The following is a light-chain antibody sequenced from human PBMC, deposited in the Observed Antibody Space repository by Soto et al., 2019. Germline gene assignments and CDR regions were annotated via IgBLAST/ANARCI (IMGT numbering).Light chain of an antibody. V-gene: IGLV2-14*01. Sequence: QSALTQPASVSGSPGQSITISCTGTSSDVGDYNYVSWYQQHPGKAPKLMIYEVSNRPSGVSNRFSGSKSGNTASLTISGLQAEDEADYYCSSYTSSNTWVFGGGPQLTVL. J-gene: IGLJ3*02. CDR1: SSDVGDYNY. CDR3: SSYTSSNTWV. CDR2: EVS.